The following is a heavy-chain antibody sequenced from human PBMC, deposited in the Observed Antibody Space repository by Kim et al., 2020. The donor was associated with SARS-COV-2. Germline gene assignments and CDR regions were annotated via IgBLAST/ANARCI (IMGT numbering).Heavy chain of an antibody. V-gene: IGHV1-58*01. J-gene: IGHJ4*02. Sequence: TNYAQKSQERVTITRDMSTSTAYMELSSLRSEDTAVYYCAAENGYGDYDDWGQGTLVTVSS. CDR3: AAENGYGDYDD. CDR2: T. D-gene: IGHD4-17*01.